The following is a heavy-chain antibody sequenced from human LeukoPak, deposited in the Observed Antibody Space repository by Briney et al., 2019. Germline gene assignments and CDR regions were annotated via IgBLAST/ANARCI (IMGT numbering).Heavy chain of an antibody. D-gene: IGHD3-10*01. CDR3: ARAAMVRGVDYFDY. CDR2: ISNSGDST. J-gene: IGHJ4*02. CDR1: GFTFSSYS. V-gene: IGHV3-23*01. Sequence: GGSLRLSCAASGFTFSSYSMSWVRQALGKGLEWVSFISNSGDSTYSADSVKGRFTISRDNSKNTLYLQMNSLRAEDTAVYYCARAAMVRGVDYFDYWGQGTLVTVSS.